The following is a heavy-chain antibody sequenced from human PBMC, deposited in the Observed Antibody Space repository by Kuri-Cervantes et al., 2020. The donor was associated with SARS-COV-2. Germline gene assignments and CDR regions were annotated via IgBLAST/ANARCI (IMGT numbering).Heavy chain of an antibody. V-gene: IGHV2-26*01. Sequence: SGPTLVKPPETLTLTCTVSGFSLSNARMGVSWIRQPPGKALEWLAHIFSNDEKSYSTSLKSRLTISKDTSKSQVVLTMTNMDPVDTATYYCARIRPEWLLFYYYMDVWGKGTRSPSP. CDR3: ARIRPEWLLFYYYMDV. CDR1: GFSLSNARMG. CDR2: IFSNDEK. D-gene: IGHD3-3*01. J-gene: IGHJ6*03.